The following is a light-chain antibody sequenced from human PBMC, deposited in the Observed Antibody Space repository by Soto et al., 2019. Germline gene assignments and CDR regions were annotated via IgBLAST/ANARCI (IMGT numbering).Light chain of an antibody. CDR1: SNDVGAYNY. J-gene: IGLJ1*01. CDR3: SSYAGSSNV. Sequence: QSVLTQPRSVSGSPGQSVIISCTGTSNDVGAYNYVSWYQQHPGKAPKLMIYEVNKRPSGVPDRFSGSKSGNTASLTVSGLQAEDEADYYCSSYAGSSNVFGTGTKLTVL. V-gene: IGLV2-8*01. CDR2: EVN.